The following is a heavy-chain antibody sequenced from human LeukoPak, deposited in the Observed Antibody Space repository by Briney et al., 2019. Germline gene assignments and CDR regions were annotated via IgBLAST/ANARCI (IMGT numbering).Heavy chain of an antibody. Sequence: SETLSLTCAVYGGSFSGYYWSWIRQPPGKGLEWIGEINHSGSTNYNPSLKSRVTISVDTSKNQFSLKLSSVTAADTAVYYCARVITMVRGVISAWGQGTLVTVSS. J-gene: IGHJ5*02. CDR2: INHSGST. V-gene: IGHV4-34*01. CDR1: GGSFSGYY. D-gene: IGHD3-10*01. CDR3: ARVITMVRGVISA.